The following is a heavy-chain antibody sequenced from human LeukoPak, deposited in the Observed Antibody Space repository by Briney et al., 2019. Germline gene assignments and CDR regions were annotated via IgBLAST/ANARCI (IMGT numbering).Heavy chain of an antibody. J-gene: IGHJ4*02. CDR1: GFTFSAYW. CDR2: IKQDGSEN. Sequence: GGSLRLSCAASGFTFSAYWMSWVRQAPGKGLEWVANIKQDGSENYYVDSVKGRFSISRDNAKNSLYLQMDSLRAEDTAVYYCALAEAVAGLDYWGQGTLVTVSS. CDR3: ALAEAVAGLDY. D-gene: IGHD6-19*01. V-gene: IGHV3-7*01.